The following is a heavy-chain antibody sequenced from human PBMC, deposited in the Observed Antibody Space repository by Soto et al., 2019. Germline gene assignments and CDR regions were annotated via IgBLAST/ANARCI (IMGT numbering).Heavy chain of an antibody. D-gene: IGHD2-15*01. J-gene: IGHJ6*02. CDR3: ARVLIEVVAAKTYFGMDV. Sequence: SETLSLTCTVSGGSISSGDYYWSWFRQPPGKGLERIGYIYHSGGTYYNPSLKTRVSISLDTSKNQFSLKLNSVTATDTAVYYCARVLIEVVAAKTYFGMDVWGQGTTVTISS. CDR2: IYHSGGT. V-gene: IGHV4-30-4*01. CDR1: GGSISSGDYY.